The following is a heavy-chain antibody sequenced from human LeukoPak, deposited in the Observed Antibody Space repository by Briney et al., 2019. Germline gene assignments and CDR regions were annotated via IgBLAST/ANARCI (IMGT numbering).Heavy chain of an antibody. D-gene: IGHD6-6*01. Sequence: SETLSLTCTVSGGSISSYDWSWIRQPPGKGLEWVGYIYYGGSTNYNPSLKSRVTISVDTSKNQFSLKLSSVTAADTAVYYCARHRAYSSSSPFDYWGQGTLVTVSS. CDR2: IYYGGST. J-gene: IGHJ4*02. CDR1: GGSISSYD. V-gene: IGHV4-59*08. CDR3: ARHRAYSSSSPFDY.